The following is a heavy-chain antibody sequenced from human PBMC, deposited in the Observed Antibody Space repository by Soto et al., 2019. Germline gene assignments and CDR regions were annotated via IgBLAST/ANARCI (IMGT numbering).Heavy chain of an antibody. CDR3: AKAYYDSPYFDY. CDR2: ISGSGSNT. Sequence: VQLLESGGGLVQPGGSLRLSCAASGFTFSNHAMTWVRQAPGKGLEWVSSISGSGSNTYYADSVKGRFTISRDNSKNTLYLQTNSLRAEATAVYYCAKAYYDSPYFDYWGQGTLVTVSS. CDR1: GFTFSNHA. V-gene: IGHV3-23*01. D-gene: IGHD3-22*01. J-gene: IGHJ4*02.